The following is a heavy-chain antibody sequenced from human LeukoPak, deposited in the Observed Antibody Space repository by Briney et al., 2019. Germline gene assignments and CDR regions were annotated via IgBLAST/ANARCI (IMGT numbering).Heavy chain of an antibody. V-gene: IGHV5-51*01. CDR3: ARRTGYYYDSSGYSLDY. Sequence: GESLKISCKGSGYSFTSYWIGWVRQMRGKGLEWMGIIYPGDSDTRYSPSFQGQVTISADKSISTAYLQWSSLKASDTAMYYCARRTGYYYDSSGYSLDYWGQGTLVTVSS. D-gene: IGHD3-22*01. CDR1: GYSFTSYW. CDR2: IYPGDSDT. J-gene: IGHJ4*02.